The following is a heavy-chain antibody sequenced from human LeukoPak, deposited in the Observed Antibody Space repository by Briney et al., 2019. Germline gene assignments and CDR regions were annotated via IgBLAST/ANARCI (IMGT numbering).Heavy chain of an antibody. CDR3: TTGYYFYYMDV. V-gene: IGHV3-15*01. D-gene: IGHD3-22*01. Sequence: GGSLRLSCAASGFTFSNAWMSWVRQAPGKGLEWVGRIKSKTDGGTTAYAAPVKGRFTISRDDSKNTLYLQMNSLKTEDTAVYYCTTGYYFYYMDVWGKGTTVTVSS. J-gene: IGHJ6*03. CDR2: IKSKTDGGTT. CDR1: GFTFSNAW.